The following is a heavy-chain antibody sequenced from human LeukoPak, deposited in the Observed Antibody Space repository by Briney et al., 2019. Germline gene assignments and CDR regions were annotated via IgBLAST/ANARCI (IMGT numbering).Heavy chain of an antibody. D-gene: IGHD3-10*01. CDR2: ISAYNGNR. V-gene: IGHV1-18*01. CDR3: ARDRWGVNYYQYMDV. CDR1: GYTFTSYA. Sequence: ASVKVSCKASGYTFTSYAMNWVRQAPGQGLEWMGWISAYNGNRKYEKKLQGRVTMTTDTATSTAYMELSSLRADDTAVYYCARDRWGVNYYQYMDVWGKGTTVTVSS. J-gene: IGHJ6*03.